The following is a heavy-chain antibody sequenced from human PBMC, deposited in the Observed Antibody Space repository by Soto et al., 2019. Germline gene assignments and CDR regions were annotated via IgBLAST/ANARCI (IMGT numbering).Heavy chain of an antibody. CDR2: IIPILGIA. CDR1: GGTFSSYT. D-gene: IGHD2-8*01. V-gene: IGHV1-69*02. J-gene: IGHJ4*02. Sequence: SVKVSCKASGGTFSSYTISWVRQAPGQGLEWMGRIIPILGIANYAQKFQGRVTITADKSTSTAYMELSSLRSEDTAVYYCAPQGYCTNGVCFTGDDGYWGQGTLVTVSS. CDR3: APQGYCTNGVCFTGDDGY.